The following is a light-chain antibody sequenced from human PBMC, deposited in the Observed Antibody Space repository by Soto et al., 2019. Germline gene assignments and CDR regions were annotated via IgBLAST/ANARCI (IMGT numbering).Light chain of an antibody. V-gene: IGKV3-20*01. CDR2: GAS. Sequence: EIVLTQSPGTLSLSPGERATLSCRASQSVSSSYLAWYQQKPGQAPRLLIYGASSRATSIPDRFSGSGSGTDFTLTISRLDPEDFAVYYCQQYGSSPWTFGQGTKVDIK. CDR3: QQYGSSPWT. J-gene: IGKJ1*01. CDR1: QSVSSSY.